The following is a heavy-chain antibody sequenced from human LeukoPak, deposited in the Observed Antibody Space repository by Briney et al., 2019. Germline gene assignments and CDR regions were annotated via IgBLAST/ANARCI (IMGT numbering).Heavy chain of an antibody. D-gene: IGHD3-10*01. CDR2: IYSGGST. CDR1: GFTFSSYG. Sequence: GGSLRLSCAASGFTFSSYGMHWVRQAPGKGLEWVSVIYSGGSTYYADSVKGRFTISRDNSKNTLYLQMNSLRAEDTAVYYCARDSYYGSGSYPDYWGQGTLVTVSS. V-gene: IGHV3-53*01. CDR3: ARDSYYGSGSYPDY. J-gene: IGHJ4*02.